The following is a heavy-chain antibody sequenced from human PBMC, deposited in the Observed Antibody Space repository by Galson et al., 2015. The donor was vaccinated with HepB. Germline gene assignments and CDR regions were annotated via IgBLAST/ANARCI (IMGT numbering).Heavy chain of an antibody. J-gene: IGHJ5*02. CDR1: GFIFSSYG. Sequence: SLRLSCAASGFIFSSYGMHWVRQAPGKGLEWVAVIWYDGSNKYYADSVKGRFTISRDNSKNTVYLQMNSLRADDTAVYYCARGALGGAVVVPADSWIQLSPWGQGTLVTVSS. CDR2: IWYDGSNK. D-gene: IGHD2-2*01. V-gene: IGHV3-33*08. CDR3: ARGALGGAVVVPADSWIQLSP.